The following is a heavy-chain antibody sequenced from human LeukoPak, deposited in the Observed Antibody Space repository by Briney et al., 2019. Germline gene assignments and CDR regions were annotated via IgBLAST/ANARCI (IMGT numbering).Heavy chain of an antibody. Sequence: SGTLSLTCAVYGGSFSGHYWSWIRQPPGKGLEWIGEINHYRSTNYNPSLKSRVTMSVDTSKNQLSLKLNSATAADTAVYYCARRLSTRSYYLDDWGQGTLVTVSS. D-gene: IGHD2/OR15-2a*01. CDR2: INHYRST. V-gene: IGHV4-34*01. J-gene: IGHJ4*02. CDR1: GGSFSGHY. CDR3: ARRLSTRSYYLDD.